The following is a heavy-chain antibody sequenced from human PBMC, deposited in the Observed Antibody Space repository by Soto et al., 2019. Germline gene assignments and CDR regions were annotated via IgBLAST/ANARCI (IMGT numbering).Heavy chain of an antibody. CDR2: IRGNGSSK. V-gene: IGHV3-33*08. Sequence: GGSLRVSCAAAGFSFSSYGMHWVRRAPGKGLEWVAVIRGNGSSKYYADSVKGRFTISRDNSKNTLYLQMNSLRAEDTAVYYCASSIAVADAFDIWGQGTMVT. J-gene: IGHJ3*02. D-gene: IGHD6-19*01. CDR3: ASSIAVADAFDI. CDR1: GFSFSSYG.